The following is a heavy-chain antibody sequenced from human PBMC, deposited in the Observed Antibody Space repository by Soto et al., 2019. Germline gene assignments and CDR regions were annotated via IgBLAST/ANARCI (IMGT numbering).Heavy chain of an antibody. CDR3: ARDRGGSSSFYYYYGMDV. CDR2: ISYDGSNK. D-gene: IGHD6-6*01. J-gene: IGHJ6*02. Sequence: GGSLRLSCAASGFTFSSYAMHWVRQTPGKGLEWVAVISYDGSNKYYADSVKGRFTISRDNSKNTLYLQMNSLRAEDTAVYYCARDRGGSSSFYYYYGMDVWGQGTTVTVSS. CDR1: GFTFSSYA. V-gene: IGHV3-30-3*01.